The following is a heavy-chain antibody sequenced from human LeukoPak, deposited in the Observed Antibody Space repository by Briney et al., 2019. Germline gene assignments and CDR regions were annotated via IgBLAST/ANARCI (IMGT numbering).Heavy chain of an antibody. D-gene: IGHD3-16*02. V-gene: IGHV5-51*01. Sequence: GESLKISCMGSGYTFTTYWIAWVRQMPGKGLEWMGIIYPGDSDTRYSPSFQGQVTISADKSISTAYLQWSSLKASDTAMYYCATLGGFTFGGVIDSYYFDYWGQGTLVTVSS. CDR2: IYPGDSDT. J-gene: IGHJ4*02. CDR1: GYTFTTYW. CDR3: ATLGGFTFGGVIDSYYFDY.